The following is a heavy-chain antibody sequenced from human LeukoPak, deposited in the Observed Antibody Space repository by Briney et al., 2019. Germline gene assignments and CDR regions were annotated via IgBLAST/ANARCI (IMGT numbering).Heavy chain of an antibody. Sequence: GGALRLSCAASGFSFRIYAMSWVRQAPGKGLEWISGIVGSADDTRYADSVKGRFTISRDNSKNTLYLQMNSLRAEDTAIYYCAKDLLQGDGYWDIDSWGQGTLVTVSS. V-gene: IGHV3-23*01. D-gene: IGHD5-24*01. CDR2: IVGSADDT. CDR1: GFSFRIYA. CDR3: AKDLLQGDGYWDIDS. J-gene: IGHJ4*02.